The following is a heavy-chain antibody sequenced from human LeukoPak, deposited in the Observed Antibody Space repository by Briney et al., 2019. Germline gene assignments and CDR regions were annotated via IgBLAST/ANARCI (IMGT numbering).Heavy chain of an antibody. Sequence: GASVKVSCKASGYTFTSNYIHWVRQAPGQGLEWMGMIYPRDGSTSYAQKFQGRVTVTRDTSTSTAYMELRSLRSDDTAVYYCARDESWFDPWGQGTLVTVSS. J-gene: IGHJ5*02. CDR3: ARDESWFDP. V-gene: IGHV1-46*01. CDR1: GYTFTSNY. CDR2: IYPRDGST.